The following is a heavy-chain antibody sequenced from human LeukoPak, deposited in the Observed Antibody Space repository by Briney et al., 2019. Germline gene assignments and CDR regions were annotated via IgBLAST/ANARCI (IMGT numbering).Heavy chain of an antibody. CDR3: AKDSSGWQIFDY. J-gene: IGHJ4*02. CDR1: GLTFSSYA. V-gene: IGHV3-23*01. D-gene: IGHD6-19*01. CDR2: ISGSGGTT. Sequence: GGSLRLSCAASGLTFSSYAVNWVRQAPGKGLEWVSAISGSGGTTYYADSVKGRFTISRDNSKNTLYLQMNSLRAEDTAVYYCAKDSSGWQIFDYWGQGTLVTVSS.